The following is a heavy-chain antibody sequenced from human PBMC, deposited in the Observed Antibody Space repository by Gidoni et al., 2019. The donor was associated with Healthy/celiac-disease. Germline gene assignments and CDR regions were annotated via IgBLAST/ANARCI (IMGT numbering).Heavy chain of an antibody. CDR1: GFTFSSYA. CDR2: ISYDGSNK. Sequence: QVQLVESGGGVVQPGRSLRLSCAASGFTFSSYAMHWVRQAPGKGLEWVAAISYDGSNKYYADSVKGRFTISRDNSKNTLYLQMNSLRAEDTAVYYCARDGGYSGFSFDYWGQGTLVTVSS. V-gene: IGHV3-30-3*01. J-gene: IGHJ4*02. CDR3: ARDGGYSGFSFDY. D-gene: IGHD5-12*01.